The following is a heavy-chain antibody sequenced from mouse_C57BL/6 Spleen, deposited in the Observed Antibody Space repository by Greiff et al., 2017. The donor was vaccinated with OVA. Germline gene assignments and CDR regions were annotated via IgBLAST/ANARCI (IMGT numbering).Heavy chain of an antibody. J-gene: IGHJ2*01. V-gene: IGHV1-81*01. Sequence: QVQLQQSGAELARPGASVKLSCKASGYTFTSYGISWVKQRTGQGLEWIGEIYPRSGNTYYNEKFKGKATLTADKSSSTAYMELRSLTSEDAAVYFCARCAGNYPLDYWGQGTTLTVSS. CDR2: IYPRSGNT. D-gene: IGHD2-1*01. CDR1: GYTFTSYG. CDR3: ARCAGNYPLDY.